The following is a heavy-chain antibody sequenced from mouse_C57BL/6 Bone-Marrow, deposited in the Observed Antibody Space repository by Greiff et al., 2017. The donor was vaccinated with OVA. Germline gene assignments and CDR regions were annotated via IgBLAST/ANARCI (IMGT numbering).Heavy chain of an antibody. V-gene: IGHV1-52*01. Sequence: QVQLQQPGAELVRPGSSVKLSCKASGYTFTSYWMHWVKQRPIQGLEWIGNIDPSDSETHYNQKFKDKATLTVDKSSSTAYMQLSSLTSEDSAVYYCARCPTFYYYAMDYWGQGTSVTVSS. CDR2: IDPSDSET. J-gene: IGHJ4*01. CDR3: ARCPTFYYYAMDY. CDR1: GYTFTSYW.